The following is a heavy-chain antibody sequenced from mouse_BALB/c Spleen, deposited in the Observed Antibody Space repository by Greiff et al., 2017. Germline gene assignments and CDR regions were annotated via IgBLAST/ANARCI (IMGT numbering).Heavy chain of an antibody. V-gene: IGHV1S81*02. CDR3: ASGAWDY. CDR1: GYTFTSYW. CDR2: INPSNGRT. D-gene: IGHD3-1*01. J-gene: IGHJ2*01. Sequence: VQLQQPGAELVKPGASVKLSCKASGYTFTSYWMHWVKQRPGQGLEWIGEINPSNGRTNYNEKFKSKATLTVDKSSSTAYMQLSSLTSEDSAVYYCASGAWDYWGQGTTLTVSS.